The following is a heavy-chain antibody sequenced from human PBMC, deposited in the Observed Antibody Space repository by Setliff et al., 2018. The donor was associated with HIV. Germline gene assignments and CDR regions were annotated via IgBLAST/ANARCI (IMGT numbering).Heavy chain of an antibody. CDR1: GYTFPRYY. D-gene: IGHD5-12*01. CDR3: ARYRGDIVATDEDYNYYYMDV. V-gene: IGHV1-46*01. J-gene: IGHJ6*03. Sequence: AGVPVSCKASGYTFPRYYIHWVRQARGQGLEWMGIINPSGGRTNYAQQFQDRVTMTRNTSTTTVYMELSSLRSEDTAVDYCARYRGDIVATDEDYNYYYMDVWGKGTTVTVSS. CDR2: INPSGGRT.